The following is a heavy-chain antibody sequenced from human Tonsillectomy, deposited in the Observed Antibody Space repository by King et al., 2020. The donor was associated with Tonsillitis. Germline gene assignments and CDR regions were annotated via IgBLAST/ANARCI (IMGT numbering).Heavy chain of an antibody. CDR1: GYTFTGYH. Sequence: HVQLVQSGAEVKKPGASVKVSCKASGYTFTGYHIHWVRQAPGQGLEWMGWINPNSGGTNYAQNFQGRVTMTRDTSISTVYMELSRLRSDDTAVYYCARARWIDGVVVPPKTMPDYWGQGTLVTVSS. J-gene: IGHJ4*02. CDR2: INPNSGGT. D-gene: IGHD2-2*01. CDR3: ARARWIDGVVVPPKTMPDY. V-gene: IGHV1-2*02.